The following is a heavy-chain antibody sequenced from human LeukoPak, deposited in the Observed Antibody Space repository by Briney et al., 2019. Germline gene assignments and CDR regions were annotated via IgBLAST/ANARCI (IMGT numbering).Heavy chain of an antibody. V-gene: IGHV3-23*01. D-gene: IGHD4-17*01. CDR1: GFXFSSYA. CDR2: ISVSGGST. CDR3: ARDIGHGVPDY. Sequence: PGGSLRLSCGASGFXFSSYAMSWVRQAPGKGLEWVSVISVSGGSTYYADSVKGRFTVSRDNSKNTLFLQMNSLRAEDTAVYYCARDIGHGVPDYWGQGTLVTVSS. J-gene: IGHJ4*02.